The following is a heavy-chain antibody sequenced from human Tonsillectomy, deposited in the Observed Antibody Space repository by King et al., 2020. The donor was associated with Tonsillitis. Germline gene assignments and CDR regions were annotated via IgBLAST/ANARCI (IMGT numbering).Heavy chain of an antibody. V-gene: IGHV4-39*07. Sequence: QLQESGPGLVKPSETLSLTCIVSGGSISSSSHYWGWIRQPPGKGLEWIGSIYYSGSTYYSPSLKSRVTISVDTSKNQFSLKLSSMTAADTAVYYCARYPWNDLEDAFYIWGQGTMVTVSS. J-gene: IGHJ3*02. CDR2: IYYSGST. CDR3: ARYPWNDLEDAFYI. D-gene: IGHD1-1*01. CDR1: GGSISSSSHY.